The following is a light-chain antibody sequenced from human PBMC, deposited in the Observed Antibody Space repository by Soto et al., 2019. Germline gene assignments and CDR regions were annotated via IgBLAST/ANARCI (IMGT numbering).Light chain of an antibody. CDR3: QQSYSSLVT. CDR2: TSS. Sequence: IEMTQSPAYLSASVGDRVTITCRASQTIATYLNWFQHKSGRAPKLLIYTSSSVNSGVSSRFRGSGSGTDFTLTINDVQPEDSATYYCQQSYSSLVTFGAGTKVEIK. J-gene: IGKJ4*01. CDR1: QTIATY. V-gene: IGKV1-39*01.